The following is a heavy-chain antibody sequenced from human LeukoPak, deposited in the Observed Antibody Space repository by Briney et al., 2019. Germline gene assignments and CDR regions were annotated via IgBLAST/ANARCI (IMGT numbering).Heavy chain of an antibody. V-gene: IGHV3-30*02. D-gene: IGHD3-22*01. J-gene: IGHJ3*02. CDR1: GFTFSSYG. CDR3: AIDYYDSSGYSAAWEEIGQGSRYDAFDI. Sequence: GGSLRLSCAASGFTFSSYGMHWVRQAPGKGLEWVAFIRFDGSYKYYADSVKGRFTISRDNAKNSLYLQMNSLRAEDTAVYYCAIDYYDSSGYSAAWEEIGQGSRYDAFDIWGQGTMVTVSS. CDR2: IRFDGSYK.